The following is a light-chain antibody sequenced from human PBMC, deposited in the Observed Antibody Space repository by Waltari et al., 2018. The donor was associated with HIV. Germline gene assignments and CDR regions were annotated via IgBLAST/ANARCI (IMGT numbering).Light chain of an antibody. J-gene: IGKJ1*01. CDR3: QQYNSYSWT. Sequence: DVQLTQSPSSQSASVGDRVTIACRASENINNYLAWYQHKPGKAPKILIHRASLLGSGVPSRFSGSGSGTEFTLTISSLQPDDFATYYCQQYNSYSWTFGQGTKVEIK. V-gene: IGKV1-5*03. CDR1: ENINNY. CDR2: RAS.